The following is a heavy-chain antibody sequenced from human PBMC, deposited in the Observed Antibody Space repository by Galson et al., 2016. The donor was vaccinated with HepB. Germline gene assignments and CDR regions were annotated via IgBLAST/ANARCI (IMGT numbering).Heavy chain of an antibody. Sequence: SLRLSCAASRFSLSSYAMSWVRQAPGKGLEWVAVMSYDGRRIYYADSVKGRLTISRDNSKNTLFLQMNSLRPDDTAVYYCARAGRWGAAGGSFRLDCWGQGTLVTVSS. CDR3: ARAGRWGAAGGSFRLDC. CDR2: MSYDGRRI. J-gene: IGHJ4*02. D-gene: IGHD6-13*01. CDR1: RFSLSSYA. V-gene: IGHV3-30*04.